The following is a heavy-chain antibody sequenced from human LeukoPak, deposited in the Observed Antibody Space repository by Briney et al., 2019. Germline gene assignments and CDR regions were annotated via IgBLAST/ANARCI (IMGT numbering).Heavy chain of an antibody. CDR2: INHSGST. V-gene: IGHV4-39*07. J-gene: IGHJ5*01. Sequence: SETLSLTCTVSGVSISSGSYYWSWIRQPPGKGLEWIGEINHSGSTNYNPSLKSRVTISVDTSKNQFSLKLSSVTAADTAVYYCARRIYYYDSSGYRAPTKFDPWGQGTLVTVSS. CDR3: ARRIYYYDSSGYRAPTKFDP. CDR1: GVSISSGSYY. D-gene: IGHD3-22*01.